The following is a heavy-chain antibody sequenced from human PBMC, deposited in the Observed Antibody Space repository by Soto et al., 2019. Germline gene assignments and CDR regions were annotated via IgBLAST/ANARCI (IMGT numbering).Heavy chain of an antibody. D-gene: IGHD3-3*01. CDR1: GGSISSSSYY. V-gene: IGHV4-39*01. Sequence: SETLSLTCTVSGGSISSSSYYWGWIRQPPGKGLEWIGSIYYSGSTYYNPSLKSRVTMSVDTSKTQFSLKLNSVTAADTAVYYCARHLTILGVAPLDSWGQGTLVTVSS. CDR2: IYYSGST. CDR3: ARHLTILGVAPLDS. J-gene: IGHJ5*01.